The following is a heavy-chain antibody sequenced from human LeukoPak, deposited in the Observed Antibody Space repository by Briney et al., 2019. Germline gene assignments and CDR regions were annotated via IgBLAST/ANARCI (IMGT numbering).Heavy chain of an antibody. CDR2: IKQDGSEK. V-gene: IGHV3-7*01. J-gene: IGHJ4*02. D-gene: IGHD1-26*01. Sequence: PGGSRRLSCAASGFTFSSYWMSWVRQAPGKGLEWVANIKQDGSEKYYVDSVKGRFTISRDNAKNSLYLQMNSLRAEDTAVYYCARDPWELPFDYWGQGTLVTVSS. CDR3: ARDPWELPFDY. CDR1: GFTFSSYW.